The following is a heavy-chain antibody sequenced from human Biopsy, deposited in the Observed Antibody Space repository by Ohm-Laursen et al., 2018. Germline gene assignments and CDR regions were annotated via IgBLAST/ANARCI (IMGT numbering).Heavy chain of an antibody. J-gene: IGHJ1*01. CDR1: GGTFSNYG. CDR2: NIPSLGTG. D-gene: IGHD3-9*01. CDR3: ATKLTGYFHH. V-gene: IGHV1-69*06. Sequence: SSVKVSCKVPGGTFSNYGVNWVRQAPGQGLEWLGGNIPSLGTGNYAQKFQDRATVAANTSTSTATMELRSLRSDDTAVYYCATKLTGYFHHWGQGTLVIVSS.